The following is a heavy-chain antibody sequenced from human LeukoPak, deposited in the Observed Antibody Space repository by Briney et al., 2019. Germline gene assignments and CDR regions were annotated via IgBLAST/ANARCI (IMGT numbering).Heavy chain of an antibody. CDR3: ARESGLSGYCSSTSCFDLHDY. V-gene: IGHV1-2*02. CDR2: INPNSGGT. Sequence: ASVKVSCKASGYTFTGYYMHWVRQAPGQGLEWMGWINPNSGGTNYAQKFQGRVTMTRDTSISTAYMEPSRLRSDDTAVYYCARESGLSGYCSSTSCFDLHDYWGQGTLVTVSS. J-gene: IGHJ4*02. CDR1: GYTFTGYY. D-gene: IGHD2-2*01.